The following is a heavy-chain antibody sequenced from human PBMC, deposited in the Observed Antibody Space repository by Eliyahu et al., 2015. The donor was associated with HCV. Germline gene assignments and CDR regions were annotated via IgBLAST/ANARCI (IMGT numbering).Heavy chain of an antibody. V-gene: IGHV3-23*01. J-gene: IGHJ3*02. Sequence: FTISRDNSKDTLYLQMNSLRAEDTAIYYCATDKVVVSAFDIWGQGTMVSVSS. D-gene: IGHD2-2*01. CDR3: ATDKVVVSAFDI.